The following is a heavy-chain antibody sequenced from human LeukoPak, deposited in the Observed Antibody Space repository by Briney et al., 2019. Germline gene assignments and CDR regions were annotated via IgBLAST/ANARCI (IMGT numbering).Heavy chain of an antibody. J-gene: IGHJ4*02. CDR2: ISYDGSNK. V-gene: IGHV3-30*04. CDR3: ARGPSGYHNT. CDR1: GFTLSNYA. Sequence: GGSLRLSCAASGFTLSNYAIHWVRQAPGKGLEWVAVISYDGSNKYYADSVKGRFTISRDNSKNTLYLQMNSLRAEDTAVYYCARGPSGYHNTGGQGTLVTVSS. D-gene: IGHD5-12*01.